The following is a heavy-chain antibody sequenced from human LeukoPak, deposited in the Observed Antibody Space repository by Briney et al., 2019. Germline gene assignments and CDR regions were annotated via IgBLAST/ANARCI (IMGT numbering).Heavy chain of an antibody. Sequence: SETLSLTCTVSGGALSSSTFYWGWIRQPPGKGLEWIGTFFYGANTYYNPSLKSRVTISVDTSKNQFSLKVNSVTAADTAVYYCARLKGGGYNYLDYFDYWGQGTLVTVSS. J-gene: IGHJ4*02. D-gene: IGHD5-24*01. V-gene: IGHV4-39*01. CDR3: ARLKGGGYNYLDYFDY. CDR2: FFYGANT. CDR1: GGALSSSTFY.